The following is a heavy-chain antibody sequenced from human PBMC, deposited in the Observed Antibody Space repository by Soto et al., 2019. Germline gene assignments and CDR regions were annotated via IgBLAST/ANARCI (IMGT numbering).Heavy chain of an antibody. V-gene: IGHV4-31*03. J-gene: IGHJ5*02. D-gene: IGHD6-6*01. Sequence: PSETLSLTCTVSGASMSSGGYYWTWIRQSPGKGLEWIGYIYYSGSTYYNPSLESRVAISLDTSRSQFSLTLHSATAADTAIYYCARDRHNNFFDPWGQGTLVTVSS. CDR2: IYYSGST. CDR1: GASMSSGGYY. CDR3: ARDRHNNFFDP.